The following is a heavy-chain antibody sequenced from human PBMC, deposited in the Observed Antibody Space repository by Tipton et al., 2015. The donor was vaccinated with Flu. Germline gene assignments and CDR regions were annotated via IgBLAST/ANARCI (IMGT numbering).Heavy chain of an antibody. Sequence: AVSGNSISSGYYWGWIRQPPGKGLEWIGCVSHSGRTYYNPSLKSRVTISLDTAKNQFSQRLSSVTAADTAVYYCARSTYHYGSGSSDYWGQGTLVTVSS. J-gene: IGHJ4*02. V-gene: IGHV4-38-2*01. CDR2: VSHSGRT. D-gene: IGHD3-10*01. CDR3: ARSTYHYGSGSSDY. CDR1: GNSISSGYY.